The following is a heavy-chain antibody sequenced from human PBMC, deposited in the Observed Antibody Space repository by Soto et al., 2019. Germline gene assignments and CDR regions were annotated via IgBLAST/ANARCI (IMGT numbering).Heavy chain of an antibody. D-gene: IGHD7-27*01. V-gene: IGHV3-53*02. J-gene: IGHJ4*02. CDR3: ARVGTSESFFDY. Sequence: EVQLVESGGGLIQPGGSLRLSCVVSGFKVSDNSMTWVRQAPGQGLEWVSDLYFYGSANFADSVRGRFTISKDDSKNTVYLQMSNLRAEDTAVYYCARVGTSESFFDYWGQGTLVTVSP. CDR1: GFKVSDNS. CDR2: LYFYGSA.